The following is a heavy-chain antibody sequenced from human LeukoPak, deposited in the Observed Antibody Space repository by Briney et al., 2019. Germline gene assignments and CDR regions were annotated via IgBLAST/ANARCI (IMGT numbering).Heavy chain of an antibody. CDR1: GYTFTSYY. Sequence: ASVKVSCKASGYTFTSYYMHWVRQAPGQGLEWMGIINPSGGSTSYAQKFQGRVTMTRDTSTSTVYMELSSLRSEDTAVYYCARRRSNIYYYDSSGHYLDYWGQGTLVTVSS. CDR2: INPSGGST. J-gene: IGHJ4*02. CDR3: ARRRSNIYYYDSSGHYLDY. V-gene: IGHV1-46*01. D-gene: IGHD3-22*01.